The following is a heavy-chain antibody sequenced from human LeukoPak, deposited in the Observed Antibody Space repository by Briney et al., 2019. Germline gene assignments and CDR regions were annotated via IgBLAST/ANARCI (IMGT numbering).Heavy chain of an antibody. J-gene: IGHJ4*02. D-gene: IGHD3-22*01. CDR1: EFTFSSYA. CDR2: ISGSGGST. Sequence: GGSLRLSCAASEFTFSSYAMSWVHQAPGKGLEWVSAISGSGGSTYYADSVKGRFTISRDNSKNTLYLQMNSLRAEDTAVYYCAKGDHHYDSRGYYTTKGYYFDYWGQGTLVTVSS. V-gene: IGHV3-23*01. CDR3: AKGDHHYDSRGYYTTKGYYFDY.